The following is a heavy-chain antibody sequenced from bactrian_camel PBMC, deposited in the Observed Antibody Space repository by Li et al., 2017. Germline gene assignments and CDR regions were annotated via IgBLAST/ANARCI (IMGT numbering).Heavy chain of an antibody. D-gene: IGHD4*01. CDR2: INGERGHA. CDR1: GFTFSTYA. V-gene: IGHV3S39*01. CDR3: STYTPYNEYACGPDFGY. J-gene: IGHJ6*01. Sequence: HVQLVESGGGLVQPGGSLRLSCAGSGFTFSTYAMNWVRQAPGKGLEWVAVINGERGHAYYADSVKGRFTISQDNSKNTVYLQMNSLKTEDTGAYICSTYTPYNEYACGPDFGYFGQGTQVTVS.